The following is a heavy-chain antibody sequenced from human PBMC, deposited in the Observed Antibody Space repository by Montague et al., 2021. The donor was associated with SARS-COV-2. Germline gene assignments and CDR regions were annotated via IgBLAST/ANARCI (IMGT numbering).Heavy chain of an antibody. J-gene: IGHJ4*02. CDR1: GGSVRSGSYY. CDR2: VLYTGVT. D-gene: IGHD3-16*02. Sequence: SEILSLTCSVSGGSVRSGSYYWSWIRQPPGKGLQWIGNVLYTGVTSFNPSLKSRLTMSVDSSKNEFSLNLRSVTAADTAVYYCAMTAVIRYQYYFDNWGQGTVVAVSS. V-gene: IGHV4-61*01. CDR3: AMTAVIRYQYYFDN.